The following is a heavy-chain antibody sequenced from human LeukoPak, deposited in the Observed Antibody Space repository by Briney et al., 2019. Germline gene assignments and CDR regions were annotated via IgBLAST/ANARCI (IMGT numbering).Heavy chain of an antibody. Sequence: GGSLRLSCAASGFTFSSYGMHWVRQAPGKGLEWVAFIRYDGSNKYYADSVKGRFTISRDNAKNSLYLQMNSLRAEDTAVYYCARDCLAVAGCGGMDYWGQGTLVTVSS. J-gene: IGHJ4*02. D-gene: IGHD6-19*01. V-gene: IGHV3-30*02. CDR3: ARDCLAVAGCGGMDY. CDR1: GFTFSSYG. CDR2: IRYDGSNK.